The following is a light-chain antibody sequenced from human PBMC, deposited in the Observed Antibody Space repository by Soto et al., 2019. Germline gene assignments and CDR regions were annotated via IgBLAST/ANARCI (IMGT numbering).Light chain of an antibody. V-gene: IGKV1-6*01. Sequence: IQMTQSPSSLSASVGDRVTITCRASQAIRGDLAWYQHKPGKAPQLLFYYESTLQTGVPPRFSGSGSGTEFSLTISSLQPEDFATYYCLQYYNFPRTFGQGTKVDIK. J-gene: IGKJ1*01. CDR3: LQYYNFPRT. CDR2: YES. CDR1: QAIRGD.